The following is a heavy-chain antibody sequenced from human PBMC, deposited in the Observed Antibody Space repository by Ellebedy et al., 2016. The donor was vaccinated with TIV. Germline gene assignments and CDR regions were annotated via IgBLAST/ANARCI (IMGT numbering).Heavy chain of an antibody. Sequence: ASVKVSXKAYGYTFRYFYMHWVRQAPGQGLEWVGVINPSSGSTSYAQKFQGRVTMTRDTSTSTVYMEMTSLRSDDTAVYYCARDLVGETSFVGYWGQGTLVTVSS. CDR3: ARDLVGETSFVGY. V-gene: IGHV1-46*01. J-gene: IGHJ4*02. CDR2: INPSSGST. CDR1: GYTFRYFY. D-gene: IGHD1-26*01.